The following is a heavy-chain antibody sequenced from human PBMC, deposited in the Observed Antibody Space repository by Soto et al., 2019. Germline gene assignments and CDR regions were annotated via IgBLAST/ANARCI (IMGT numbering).Heavy chain of an antibody. D-gene: IGHD1-1*01. J-gene: IGHJ6*02. Sequence: QVQLVESGGGVAQPGRSLRLSCAASGFTFSSYAMHWVRQAPGKGLEWVAVISYDGSNKYYGDSVKGRFTISRDNSKNTLYLQMTILRAEDTAVYSWARGRLRYNWNDLSYYYYGMDVWGQGTTVTVSS. CDR3: ARGRLRYNWNDLSYYYYGMDV. CDR2: ISYDGSNK. CDR1: GFTFSSYA. V-gene: IGHV3-30*14.